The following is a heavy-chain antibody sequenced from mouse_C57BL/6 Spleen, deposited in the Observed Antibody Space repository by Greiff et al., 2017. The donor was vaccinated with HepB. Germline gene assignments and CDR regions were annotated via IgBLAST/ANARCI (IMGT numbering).Heavy chain of an antibody. D-gene: IGHD2-1*01. CDR2: IWSGGST. Sequence: QVQLKESGPGLVQPSQSLSITCTVSGFSLTSYGVHWVRQSPGKGLEWLGVIWSGGSTDYNAAFISRLSISKDNSKSQVFFKMNSLQADDTAIYYCASYGNYPDWFAYWGQGTLVTVSA. CDR1: GFSLTSYG. CDR3: ASYGNYPDWFAY. J-gene: IGHJ3*01. V-gene: IGHV2-2*01.